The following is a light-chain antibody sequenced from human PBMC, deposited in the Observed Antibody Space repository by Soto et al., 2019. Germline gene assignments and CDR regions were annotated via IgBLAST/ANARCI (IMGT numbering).Light chain of an antibody. CDR1: RGITNH. CDR3: LTYLRGLWT. V-gene: IGKV1-27*01. J-gene: IGKJ1*01. CDR2: DAS. Sequence: DIQMTQSPSSLSASVGDRVTFTCRASRGITNHLAWYQQKPGKVPKLLIYDASTLQSGVPSRFSGSGSGTDVTLTISSLQPEDVATYFCLTYLRGLWTLGQWTKVEI.